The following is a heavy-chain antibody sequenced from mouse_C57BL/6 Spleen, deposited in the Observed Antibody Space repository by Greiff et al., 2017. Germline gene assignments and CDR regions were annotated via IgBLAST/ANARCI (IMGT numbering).Heavy chain of an antibody. D-gene: IGHD1-1*01. Sequence: QVQLQQSGPGLVQRSQSLSITCTVSGFSLTSYGVHWVRQSPGKGLEWLGVIWSGGSTDFNAAFISRLSISKDNSKSQVFFKMNILQADDTAIYYCARKDYYGRGYAMDYWGQGTSVTVSS. J-gene: IGHJ4*01. V-gene: IGHV2-2*01. CDR1: GFSLTSYG. CDR2: IWSGGST. CDR3: ARKDYYGRGYAMDY.